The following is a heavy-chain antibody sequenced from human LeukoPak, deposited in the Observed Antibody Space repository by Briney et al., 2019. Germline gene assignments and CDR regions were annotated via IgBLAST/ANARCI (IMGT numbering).Heavy chain of an antibody. V-gene: IGHV3-48*03. CDR2: ISSSGSTI. D-gene: IGHD3-3*01. CDR3: ARDLDDFGDDAFDI. J-gene: IGHJ3*02. CDR1: GFTFSSYE. Sequence: GGSLRLSCAASGFTFSSYEMNWDRQAPGKGLEWVSYISSSGSTIYYADSVKGRFTISRDNAKNSLYLQMNSLRAEDTAVYYCARDLDDFGDDAFDIWGQGTMVTVSS.